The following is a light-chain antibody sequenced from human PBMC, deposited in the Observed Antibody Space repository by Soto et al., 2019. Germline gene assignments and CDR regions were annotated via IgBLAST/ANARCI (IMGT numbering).Light chain of an antibody. CDR2: LGD. V-gene: IGLV1-44*01. J-gene: IGLJ1*01. CDR1: SSNIRSST. Sequence: QSVLTQPPSASGTPGQRVTISCSGSSSNIRSSTVNWYQQLPGTAPKLLIYLGDQRASGVSDRFSGSKSGTSASLAINGLRSDDEADYYCAAWDDNLNAYVFGSGTKLTVL. CDR3: AAWDDNLNAYV.